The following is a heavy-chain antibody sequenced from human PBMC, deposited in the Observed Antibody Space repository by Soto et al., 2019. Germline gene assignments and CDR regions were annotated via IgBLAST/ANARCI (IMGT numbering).Heavy chain of an antibody. Sequence: GESLKISCKGSGYSFTSYWIGWVRQMPGKGLEWMGIIYPGDSDTRYSPSFQGQVTISADKSISTAYLQWSSLKASDTAMYYCERLRPAKIVGATRYFDYWGQGTLVTVSS. CDR2: IYPGDSDT. J-gene: IGHJ4*02. D-gene: IGHD1-26*01. CDR1: GYSFTSYW. CDR3: ERLRPAKIVGATRYFDY. V-gene: IGHV5-51*01.